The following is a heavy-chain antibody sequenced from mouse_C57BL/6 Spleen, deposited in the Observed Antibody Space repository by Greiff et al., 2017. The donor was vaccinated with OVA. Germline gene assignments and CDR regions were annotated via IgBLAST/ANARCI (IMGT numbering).Heavy chain of an antibody. Sequence: VQLKQSGPELVKPGASVKISCKASGYTFTDYYMNWVKQSHGKSLEWIGDINPKNGGTSYNQKFKGKATLTVDKSSSTAYMELRSLTSEDSAVYYCARGGDYDRYYYAMDYWGQGTSVTVSS. V-gene: IGHV1-26*01. CDR1: GYTFTDYY. D-gene: IGHD2-4*01. J-gene: IGHJ4*01. CDR2: INPKNGGT. CDR3: ARGGDYDRYYYAMDY.